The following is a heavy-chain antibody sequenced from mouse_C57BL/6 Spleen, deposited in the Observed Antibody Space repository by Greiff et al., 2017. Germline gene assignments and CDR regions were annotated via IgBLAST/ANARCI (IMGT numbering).Heavy chain of an antibody. D-gene: IGHD4-1*01. CDR1: GYTFTSYW. V-gene: IGHV1-50*01. J-gene: IGHJ2*01. CDR3: ARRGLGQDFDY. CDR2: IDPSDSYT. Sequence: VQLQQPGAELVKPGASVKLSCKASGYTFTSYWMQWVKQRPGQGLEWIGEIDPSDSYTNYNQKFKGKATLTVDTSSSTAYMQLSSLTSEDSAVYYCARRGLGQDFDYWGQGTTLTVSS.